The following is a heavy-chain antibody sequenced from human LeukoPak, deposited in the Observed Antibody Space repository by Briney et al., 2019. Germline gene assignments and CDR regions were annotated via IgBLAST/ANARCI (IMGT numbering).Heavy chain of an antibody. D-gene: IGHD1-26*01. CDR1: GFTFSSYG. J-gene: IGHJ4*02. Sequence: GGSLRLSCAASGFTFSSYGMHWVRQAPGKGLEWVAFIRYDGSNKYYADSVKGRFTISRDNSKNTLYLQMNSLRAEDTAVYYCAKGDKWERLYYFDYWGQGTLVTVSS. CDR2: IRYDGSNK. CDR3: AKGDKWERLYYFDY. V-gene: IGHV3-30*02.